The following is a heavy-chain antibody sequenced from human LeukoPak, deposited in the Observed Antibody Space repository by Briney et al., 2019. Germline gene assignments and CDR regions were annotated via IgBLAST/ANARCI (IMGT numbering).Heavy chain of an antibody. D-gene: IGHD1-14*01. CDR2: ISGGSA. V-gene: IGHV3-23*01. CDR1: GFTFSSYA. CDR3: ARGTKWY. Sequence: GGSLRLSCAAFGFTFSSYAMSWVRQAPGKGLEWVSAISGGSADYADSVKGRFSISIDNSKNTLYLQMNSLRAEDTAVYYCARGTKWYWGQGTLVTVSS. J-gene: IGHJ4*02.